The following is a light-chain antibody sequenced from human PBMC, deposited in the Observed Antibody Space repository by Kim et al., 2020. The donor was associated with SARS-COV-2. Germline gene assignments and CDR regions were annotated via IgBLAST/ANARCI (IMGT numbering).Light chain of an antibody. CDR2: DAL. J-gene: IGKJ3*01. CDR3: QQRSVWPPSLS. Sequence: PGDRGTLSCKASQNIGNFLAWYQQRPGRAPSLLIYDALNRATGIPARFSGNGSGTEFTLTITSLEPEDFAVYYCQQRSVWPPSLSFGPGTKVDIK. CDR1: QNIGNF. V-gene: IGKV3-11*01.